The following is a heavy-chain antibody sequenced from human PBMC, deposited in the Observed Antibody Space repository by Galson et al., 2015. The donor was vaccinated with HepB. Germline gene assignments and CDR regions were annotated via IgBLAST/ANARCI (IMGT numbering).Heavy chain of an antibody. CDR3: AKGALYYYYGMDV. V-gene: IGHV3-23*01. CDR1: GFTFSSYA. J-gene: IGHJ6*02. CDR2: ISGSGGST. Sequence: SLRLSCAASGFTFSSYAMSWVRQAPGKRLEWVSAISGSGGSTYYADSVKGRFTISRDNSKSTLYLQMNSLRAEDTAVYYCAKGALYYYYGMDVWGQGTTVTVSS.